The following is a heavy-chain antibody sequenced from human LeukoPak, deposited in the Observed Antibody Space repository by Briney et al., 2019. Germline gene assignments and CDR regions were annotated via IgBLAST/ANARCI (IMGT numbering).Heavy chain of an antibody. Sequence: GGSLRLSCVTSAFSFSNYAMGWVWQAPGRVLEWVACINYGDGVTYYADSVKGRFTISRDNSKNTLCLQMNRLRAKGPALYFCVTKGGQPIPDPRRFTFDCRGGPSLLTDSS. CDR2: INYGDGVT. J-gene: IGHJ4*02. D-gene: IGHD2-2*02. CDR3: VTKGGQPIPDPRRFTFDC. CDR1: AFSFSNYA. V-gene: IGHV3-23*01.